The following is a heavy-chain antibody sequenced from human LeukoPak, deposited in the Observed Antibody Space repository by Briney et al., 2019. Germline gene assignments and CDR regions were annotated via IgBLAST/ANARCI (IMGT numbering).Heavy chain of an antibody. CDR2: IIPILGIA. J-gene: IGHJ4*02. CDR1: GGTFSSYA. V-gene: IGHV1-69*04. D-gene: IGHD6-19*01. Sequence: SVKVSCKASGGTFSSYAISWVRQAPGQGLEWLGRIIPILGIANYAQKFQGRVTITADKSTSTAYMELSSLRSEDTAVYYCARDLVAVAGHEYFDYWGQGTLVTVSS. CDR3: ARDLVAVAGHEYFDY.